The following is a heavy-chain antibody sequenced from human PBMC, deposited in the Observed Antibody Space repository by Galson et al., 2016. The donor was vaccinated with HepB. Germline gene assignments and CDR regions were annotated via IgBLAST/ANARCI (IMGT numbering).Heavy chain of an antibody. D-gene: IGHD3-3*01. Sequence: SVKVSCKASGYSFISYGISWVRQAPGQGLEWMGWISAYNGNTNYAQKFQGRDTMTTDKSTRTAYMELGSLRSGDTAVYYCARQNGITIFGVVIPSFMDVWGQGTTVTVSS. CDR3: ARQNGITIFGVVIPSFMDV. CDR2: ISAYNGNT. J-gene: IGHJ6*02. CDR1: GYSFISYG. V-gene: IGHV1-18*01.